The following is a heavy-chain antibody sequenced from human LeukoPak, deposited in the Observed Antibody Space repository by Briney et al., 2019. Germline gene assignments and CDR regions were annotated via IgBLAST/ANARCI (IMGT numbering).Heavy chain of an antibody. Sequence: SETLSLTCAVSGGSSSSSNYYWDWIRQPPGKGLEWIGSIYYSGTTYYNPSLKSRVTVSMDTSKKQFSLKVSSVTAADTAVYYCARALDYGDYLGPFDYWGQGTLVTVSS. CDR2: IYYSGTT. J-gene: IGHJ4*02. CDR3: ARALDYGDYLGPFDY. CDR1: GGSSSSSNYY. D-gene: IGHD4-17*01. V-gene: IGHV4-39*01.